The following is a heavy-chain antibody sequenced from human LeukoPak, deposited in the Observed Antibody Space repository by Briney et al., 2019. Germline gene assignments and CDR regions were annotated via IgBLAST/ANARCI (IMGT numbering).Heavy chain of an antibody. Sequence: ASVKVSCKASGYTFTSYYITWVRQPPGQGRERMGWSSSNSGVYAQKLQGRLTMTTDTSTSTAYLELRSLRPDDTAVYYCARDPRRGAEFDYWGQATLVTASS. CDR2: SSSNSG. CDR3: ARDPRRGAEFDY. CDR1: GYTFTSYY. D-gene: IGHD3-10*01. V-gene: IGHV1-18*01. J-gene: IGHJ4*02.